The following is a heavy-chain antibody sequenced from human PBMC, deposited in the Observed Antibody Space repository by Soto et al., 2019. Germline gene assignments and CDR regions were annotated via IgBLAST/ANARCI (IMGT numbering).Heavy chain of an antibody. D-gene: IGHD3-3*01. CDR1: GYTFTSYG. J-gene: IGHJ5*02. Sequence: QVQLVQSGAEVKKPGASVKVSCKASGYTFTSYGISWVRQAPGQRLEWMGWISAYNGNTNYAQKLQGRVTMTTDTSTSTAYMELRILRSDDTAVYYCARDEAYDFCSGYINWFDPWGQGTLVTVSS. V-gene: IGHV1-18*01. CDR3: ARDEAYDFCSGYINWFDP. CDR2: ISAYNGNT.